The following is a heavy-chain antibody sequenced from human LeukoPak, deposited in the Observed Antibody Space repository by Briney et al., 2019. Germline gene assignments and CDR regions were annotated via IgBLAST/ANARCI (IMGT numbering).Heavy chain of an antibody. CDR3: AKGVTATRPDYFDN. V-gene: IGHV3-23*01. Sequence: GGSLRLSCAASGFTFSSYAMSWVRQAPGKGLEWVSTISGSASSTYNAESVRGRFTVSRDNSKNTLSLQMNSLPAEDTAVYFCAKGVTATRPDYFDNWGQGTLVSVSS. J-gene: IGHJ4*02. CDR2: ISGSASST. CDR1: GFTFSSYA. D-gene: IGHD1-20*01.